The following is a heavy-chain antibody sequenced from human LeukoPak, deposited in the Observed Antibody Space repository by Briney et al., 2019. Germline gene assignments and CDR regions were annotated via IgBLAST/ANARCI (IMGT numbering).Heavy chain of an antibody. Sequence: GGSLRLSCAASGFTFSSYGMHWVRQAPGKGLEWVAVIWYDGSNKYYADSVKGRFTISRDNSKNTLYLQMNSLRAEDTAVYYCARGPPDSSSWYTGRGYFDYWGQGTLVTVSS. CDR2: IWYDGSNK. CDR1: GFTFSSYG. J-gene: IGHJ4*02. CDR3: ARGPPDSSSWYTGRGYFDY. V-gene: IGHV3-33*01. D-gene: IGHD6-13*01.